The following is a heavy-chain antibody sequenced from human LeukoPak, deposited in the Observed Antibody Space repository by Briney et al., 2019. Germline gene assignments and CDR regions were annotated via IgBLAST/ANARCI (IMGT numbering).Heavy chain of an antibody. CDR1: GFTFSNAW. Sequence: PGGSLRLSCAASGFTFSNAWMSWVRQAPGKGLEWVARIKSKTDGGTTDYAAPVKDRFTISRDDSKNTLYLQMNSLKTEDTAVYYCSTAGFDWGQGTLVTVSS. J-gene: IGHJ4*02. V-gene: IGHV3-15*01. D-gene: IGHD2-15*01. CDR3: STAGFD. CDR2: IKSKTDGGTT.